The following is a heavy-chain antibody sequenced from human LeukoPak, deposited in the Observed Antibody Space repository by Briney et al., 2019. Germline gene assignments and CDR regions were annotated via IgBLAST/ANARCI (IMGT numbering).Heavy chain of an antibody. D-gene: IGHD3-16*02. V-gene: IGHV4-4*07. CDR2: IYTSGST. CDR1: GGSISSYY. J-gene: IGHJ4*02. CDR3: ARDVITFGGVIVALDY. Sequence: SETLSLTCTVSGGSISSYYWSWIRQPAGKGLEWIGRIYTSGSTNYNPSLKSRVTMSVDTSKNQFSLKLSSVTAADTAVHYCARDVITFGGVIVALDYWGQGTLVTVSS.